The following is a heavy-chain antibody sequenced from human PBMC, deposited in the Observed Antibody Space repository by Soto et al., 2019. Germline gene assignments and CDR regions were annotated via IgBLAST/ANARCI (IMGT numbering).Heavy chain of an antibody. CDR3: ARHGYSYGGGYFDY. J-gene: IGHJ4*02. CDR2: IYSGGSA. V-gene: IGHV3-66*04. CDR1: GFTVSSNY. D-gene: IGHD5-18*01. Sequence: EVQLVESGGGLVQPGGSLRLSCAASGFTVSSNYMSWVRQAPGKGLEWVSVIYSGGSAYSADSVKGRFTISRDNSKNTLYLQMNSLRAEDTAVYYCARHGYSYGGGYFDYWGQGTLVTVSS.